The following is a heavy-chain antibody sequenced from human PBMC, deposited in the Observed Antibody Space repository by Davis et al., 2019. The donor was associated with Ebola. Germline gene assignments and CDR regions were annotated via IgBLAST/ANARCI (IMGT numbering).Heavy chain of an antibody. CDR1: GFSLSTSGVG. J-gene: IGHJ5*02. V-gene: IGHV2-5*01. Sequence: SGPTLVKPTQTLTLTCTFSGFSLSTSGVGVGWIRQPPGKALEWLALIYWNDDKRYSPSLKSRLTISKDTSKSQVVLTMTNMDPVDTATYYCARIQPWVAVAGKNWFDPWGQGTLVTVSS. CDR3: ARIQPWVAVAGKNWFDP. CDR2: IYWNDDK. D-gene: IGHD6-19*01.